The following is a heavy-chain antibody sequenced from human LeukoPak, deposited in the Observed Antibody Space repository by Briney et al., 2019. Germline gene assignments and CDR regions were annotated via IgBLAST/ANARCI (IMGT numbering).Heavy chain of an antibody. CDR3: ARIRIAAAGTSIDY. CDR1: GGSFSGYY. J-gene: IGHJ4*02. D-gene: IGHD6-13*01. V-gene: IGHV4-34*01. Sequence: SETLSLTCAVYGGSFSGYYWSWIRQPPGKGLEWIGEINHSGSTNYNPSLKSRVTISVDTSKNQFSLKLSSVTAADTAVYYCARIRIAAAGTSIDYWGQGTLVTVSS. CDR2: INHSGST.